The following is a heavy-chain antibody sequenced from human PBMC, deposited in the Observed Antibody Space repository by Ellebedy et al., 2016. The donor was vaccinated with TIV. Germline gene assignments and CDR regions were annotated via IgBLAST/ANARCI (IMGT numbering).Heavy chain of an antibody. CDR1: GFTLSTHW. D-gene: IGHD1-14*01. CDR3: ARWAYVNSWYHLDY. CDR2: IKQDGSVQ. V-gene: IGHV3-7*01. Sequence: GESLKISCAASGFTLSTHWMSWVRQAPGKGLEWVASIKQDGSVQYYVDSVRGRFTISRDNSKTSTYLQMKSLRGEDTAVYYCARWAYVNSWYHLDYWGQGTLVTVSS. J-gene: IGHJ4*02.